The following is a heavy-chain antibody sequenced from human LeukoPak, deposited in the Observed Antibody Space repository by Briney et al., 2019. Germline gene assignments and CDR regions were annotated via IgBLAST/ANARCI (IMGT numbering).Heavy chain of an antibody. CDR1: GFTFSSYA. V-gene: IGHV3-23*01. CDR3: AKPSSGYREYFQH. CDR2: ISGSGGST. J-gene: IGHJ1*01. Sequence: SGGSLRLSCAASGFTFSSYAMSWVRQAPGKGLEWVSAISGSGGSTYYADSVKGRFTISRDNSKNTLYLQMNSLRAEDTAVYYCAKPSSGYREYFQHWGQGTLVTVPS. D-gene: IGHD3-22*01.